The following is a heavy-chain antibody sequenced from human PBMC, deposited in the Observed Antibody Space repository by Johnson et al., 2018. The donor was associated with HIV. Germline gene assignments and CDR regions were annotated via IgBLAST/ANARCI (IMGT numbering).Heavy chain of an antibody. D-gene: IGHD1-14*01. CDR2: ISWNSGSI. CDR1: GFTFDDYA. Sequence: VQLVESGGGVVQPGRSLRLSCAASGFTFDDYAIHWVRQAPGKGLEWVSGISWNSGSIGYADSVKGRFTISRDNSKNTLHLQMNSLRAEDTAVYYCAKGRSSTGTDALDIWGQGTMVTVSS. V-gene: IGHV3-9*01. CDR3: AKGRSSTGTDALDI. J-gene: IGHJ3*02.